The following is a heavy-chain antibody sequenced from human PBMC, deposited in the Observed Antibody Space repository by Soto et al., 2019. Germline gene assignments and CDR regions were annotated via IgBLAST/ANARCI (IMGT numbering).Heavy chain of an antibody. CDR1: GFTFSSYS. J-gene: IGHJ6*02. CDR2: ISSSSSYI. CDR3: ARGERGGDSWAPYYYYGIDV. V-gene: IGHV3-21*01. D-gene: IGHD2-21*02. Sequence: VQLVESGGGLVKPGGSLRLSCAASGFTFSSYSMNWVRQAPGKGLEWVSSISSSSSYIYYADSVKGRFTISRDNAKNSLYLQMNSLRAEDTAVYYCARGERGGDSWAPYYYYGIDVWGQGTTVTVSS.